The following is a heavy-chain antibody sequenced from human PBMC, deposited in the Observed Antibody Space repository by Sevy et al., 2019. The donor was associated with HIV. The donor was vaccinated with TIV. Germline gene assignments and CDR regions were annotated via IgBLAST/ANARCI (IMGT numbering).Heavy chain of an antibody. CDR3: AGENAWGRGYS. CDR1: GGSITSLY. CDR2: IYYNGHI. J-gene: IGHJ4*02. V-gene: IGHV4-59*11. Sequence: SETLSLTCTVSGGSITSLYWNWIRQPPGKGLEWIANIYYNGHINYNPSLKSRVTLSLDTSKNQFYLRLSSVTADDTAMYYCAGENAWGRGYSWGQGTLVTVSS. D-gene: IGHD1-26*01.